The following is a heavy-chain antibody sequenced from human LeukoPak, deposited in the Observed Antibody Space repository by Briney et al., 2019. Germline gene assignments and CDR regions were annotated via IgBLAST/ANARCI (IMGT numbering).Heavy chain of an antibody. CDR3: ARLVSTYYYDSSGYYGPNYYYYMDV. CDR2: ISAYNGNT. V-gene: IGHV1-18*01. D-gene: IGHD3-22*01. Sequence: ASVKVSCKAPGYTFTSYGISWVRQAPGQGLEWMGWISAYNGNTNYAQKLQGRVTMTTDTSTSTAYMELRSLRSDDTAVYYCARLVSTYYYDSSGYYGPNYYYYMDVWGKGTTVTVSS. J-gene: IGHJ6*03. CDR1: GYTFTSYG.